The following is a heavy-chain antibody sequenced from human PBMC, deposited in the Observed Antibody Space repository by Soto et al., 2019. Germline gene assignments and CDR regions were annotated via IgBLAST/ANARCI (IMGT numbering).Heavy chain of an antibody. CDR3: ARHLAGSGSYTASDY. CDR2: IDPSDSYT. J-gene: IGHJ4*02. Sequence: EVQLVQSGAEVKKPGESLRISCKGSGYSFTNYWISWVRQMPGKGLEWMGRIDPSDSYTNYSPSFQGHVTISADKSISTAYLQWSSLKASDTAMYYCARHLAGSGSYTASDYWDQGTLVIVSS. D-gene: IGHD3-10*01. V-gene: IGHV5-10-1*01. CDR1: GYSFTNYW.